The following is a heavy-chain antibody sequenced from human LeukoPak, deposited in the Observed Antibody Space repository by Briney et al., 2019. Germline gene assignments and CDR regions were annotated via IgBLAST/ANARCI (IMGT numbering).Heavy chain of an antibody. Sequence: GESLKISCKASGYTFTNYAMHWVRLAPGQRLQWMGWINLVNGNTKYSQYFEGRVTITRDTSASTVYMELSSLRPDDMAVYYCARGRGTIGSNRDFYFYYYMDIWGNGTTVTVSS. CDR3: ARGRGTIGSNRDFYFYYYMDI. CDR1: GYTFTNYA. V-gene: IGHV1-3*03. D-gene: IGHD2-21*01. CDR2: INLVNGNT. J-gene: IGHJ6*03.